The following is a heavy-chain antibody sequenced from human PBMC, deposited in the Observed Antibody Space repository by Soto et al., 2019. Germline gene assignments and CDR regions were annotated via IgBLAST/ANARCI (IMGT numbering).Heavy chain of an antibody. V-gene: IGHV3-33*01. CDR1: GFTFSSYG. D-gene: IGHD2-15*01. Sequence: QVQLVESGGGVVQPGRSLRLSCAASGFTFSSYGMHWVRQAPGKGLEWVAVIWYDGSNKYYADSVEGRLTITRDNSKKRLYLQMSSLRAEATAVSYCARDLEGNRTGGSCRHLFGYWGQGTLGTVSS. J-gene: IGHJ4*02. CDR3: ARDLEGNRTGGSCRHLFGY. CDR2: IWYDGSNK.